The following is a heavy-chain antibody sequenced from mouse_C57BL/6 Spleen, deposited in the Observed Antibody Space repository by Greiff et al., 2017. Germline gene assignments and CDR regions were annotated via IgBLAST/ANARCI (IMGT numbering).Heavy chain of an antibody. D-gene: IGHD2-1*01. CDR3: AYGNYVGDAMDH. CDR1: GYTFTSYW. J-gene: IGHJ4*01. Sequence: QVQLKQSGAELAKPGASVKLSCKASGYTFTSYWMHWVKQRPGQGLEWIGYINPSSGYTEYNQKFKDKDTLTADKSSSTAYMQLSSLTYEDSAVYYCAYGNYVGDAMDHWGQGTSDTVSS. V-gene: IGHV1-7*01. CDR2: INPSSGYT.